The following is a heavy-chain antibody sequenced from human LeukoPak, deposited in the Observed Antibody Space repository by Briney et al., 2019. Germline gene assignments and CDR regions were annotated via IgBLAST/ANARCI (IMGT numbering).Heavy chain of an antibody. D-gene: IGHD3-3*01. J-gene: IGHJ6*03. CDR2: IYYSGST. Sequence: KSSETLSLTCTVSGGSISSYYWSWIRQPPGKGLEWIGYIYYSGSTNYNPSLKSRVTISVDTSKNQFSLKLSSVTAADTAVYYCARILHRQIFGVASSKAPHHYYYMDVWGKGTTVTVSS. CDR3: ARILHRQIFGVASSKAPHHYYYMDV. CDR1: GGSISSYY. V-gene: IGHV4-59*01.